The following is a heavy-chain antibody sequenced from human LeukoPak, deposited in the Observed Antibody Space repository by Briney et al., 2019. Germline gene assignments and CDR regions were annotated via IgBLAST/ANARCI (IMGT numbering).Heavy chain of an antibody. V-gene: IGHV1-18*04. CDR1: GYTFPANY. Sequence: ASVKVSCKASGYTFPANYMHWVRQAPGQGLEWMGWISAYNGNTNYAQNLQGRVSMTTDTSTSTAYMEVRSLRSDDTAVYYCARSKVGATIDYWGQGTLVTVSS. D-gene: IGHD1-26*01. J-gene: IGHJ4*02. CDR2: ISAYNGNT. CDR3: ARSKVGATIDY.